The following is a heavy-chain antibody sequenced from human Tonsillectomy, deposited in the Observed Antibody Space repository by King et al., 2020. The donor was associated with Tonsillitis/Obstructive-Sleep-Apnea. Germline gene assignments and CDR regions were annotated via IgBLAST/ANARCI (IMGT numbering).Heavy chain of an antibody. Sequence: QLVQSGAEVKKPGSSLKVSCKASGGTCSSYAISWLRQAPGKGLEWMGGIIPIFGTANYSQQFQGGATITADESTSTAYMELSSLRSEDTAVYYCARGHTDCSSTSCYSAFDIWGQGTMVTVSS. CDR3: ARGHTDCSSTSCYSAFDI. CDR2: IIPIFGTA. CDR1: GGTCSSYA. V-gene: IGHV1-69*01. D-gene: IGHD2-2*01. J-gene: IGHJ3*02.